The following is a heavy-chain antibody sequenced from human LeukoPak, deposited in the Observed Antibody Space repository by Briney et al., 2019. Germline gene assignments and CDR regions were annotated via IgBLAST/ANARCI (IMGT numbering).Heavy chain of an antibody. CDR3: AKDLHTYYDYATGYFDY. CDR2: IYSGGST. D-gene: IGHD3-16*01. J-gene: IGHJ4*02. CDR1: GFTVSSNY. Sequence: PGGSLRLSCAASGFTVSSNYMSWVRQTPGKGLEWVSVIYSGGSTYYADSVKGRFTISRDNSKNTLYLQMNSLRAEDTAVYYCAKDLHTYYDYATGYFDYWGQGTLVTVSS. V-gene: IGHV3-53*01.